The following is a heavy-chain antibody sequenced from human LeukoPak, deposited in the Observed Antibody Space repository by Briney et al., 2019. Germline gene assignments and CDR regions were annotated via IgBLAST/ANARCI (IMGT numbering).Heavy chain of an antibody. Sequence: SVKVSCKASGYTFTSYDINWVRQAPGQGLEWIGGIIPSLDVANYAQKFQGRVTLSVDRDTATTYMEVTSLRSEDTAIYYCARDHCSPGTCLGGHWGQGTLVTVSS. V-gene: IGHV1-69*10. D-gene: IGHD2-15*01. J-gene: IGHJ4*02. CDR1: GYTFTSYD. CDR3: ARDHCSPGTCLGGH. CDR2: IIPSLDVA.